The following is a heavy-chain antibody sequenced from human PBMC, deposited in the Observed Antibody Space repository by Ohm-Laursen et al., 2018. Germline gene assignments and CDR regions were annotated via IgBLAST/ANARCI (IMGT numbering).Heavy chain of an antibody. V-gene: IGHV3-9*01. D-gene: IGHD3-3*01. J-gene: IGHJ6*02. CDR3: AKLGVVNYYGMDV. CDR1: GFTFDDYA. CDR2: ISWNSGSI. Sequence: SLRLSCTASGFTFDDYAMHWVRQAPGKGLEWVSGISWNSGSIGYADSVKGRFTISRDNAKNSLYLQMNSLRAEDTALHYCAKLGVVNYYGMDVWGQGTTVTVAS.